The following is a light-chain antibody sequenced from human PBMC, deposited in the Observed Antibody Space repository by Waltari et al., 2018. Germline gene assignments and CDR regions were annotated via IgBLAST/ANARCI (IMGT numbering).Light chain of an antibody. Sequence: EIVLTHSPDTLSVSPGGRVTASCSASQTITGIWLAWYHQKPGQAPRLLIYGASNRAPGIPDRFSGSGSGTDFTLTISRLEPEDSAVYYCQQYDGSVVTFGGGTKVEIK. V-gene: IGKV3-20*01. CDR2: GAS. CDR3: QQYDGSVVT. J-gene: IGKJ4*01. CDR1: QTITGIW.